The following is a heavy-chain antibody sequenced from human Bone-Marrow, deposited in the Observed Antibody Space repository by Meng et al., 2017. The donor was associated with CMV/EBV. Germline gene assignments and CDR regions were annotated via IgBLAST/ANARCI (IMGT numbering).Heavy chain of an antibody. J-gene: IGHJ6*02. Sequence: GESLKISCAASGFTFSSYTMHWVRQAPGKGLEWVAVMSYDGGNKYYADSVKGRFTISRDNSKNTLYMQMNSLRGEDTAVYYCARESTPGYNGMAVWGQGTTVTVSS. CDR1: GFTFSSYT. D-gene: IGHD5-12*01. CDR3: ARESTPGYNGMAV. CDR2: MSYDGGNK. V-gene: IGHV3-30-3*01.